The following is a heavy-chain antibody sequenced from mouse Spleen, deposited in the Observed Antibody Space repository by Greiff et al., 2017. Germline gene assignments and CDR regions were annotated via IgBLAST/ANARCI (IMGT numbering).Heavy chain of an antibody. CDR2: IYPGSGNT. D-gene: IGHD1-2*01. CDR1: GYTFTDYY. V-gene: IGHV1-76*01. CDR3: AREGAHYYGYAFAY. Sequence: VKLMESGAELVRPGASVKLSCKASGYTFTDYYINWVKQRPGQGLEWIARIYPGSGNTYYNEKFKGKATLTAEKSSSTAYMQLSSLTSEDSAVYFCAREGAHYYGYAFAYWGQGTLVTVSA. J-gene: IGHJ3*01.